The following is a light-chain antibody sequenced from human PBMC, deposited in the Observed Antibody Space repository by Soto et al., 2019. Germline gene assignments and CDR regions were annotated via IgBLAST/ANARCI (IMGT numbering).Light chain of an antibody. J-gene: IGKJ1*01. CDR1: QSVSSTY. V-gene: IGKV3-20*01. CDR3: QRYGSSPWT. Sequence: EIVLTQSPGTLSLSPGERVTLSCRASQSVSSTYLAWYQQKPGQAPRLLIYGASSRAAGIPDRFSGSGYGTDFTLTINILEPDDFAVYYCQRYGSSPWTFGQGTKVEIK. CDR2: GAS.